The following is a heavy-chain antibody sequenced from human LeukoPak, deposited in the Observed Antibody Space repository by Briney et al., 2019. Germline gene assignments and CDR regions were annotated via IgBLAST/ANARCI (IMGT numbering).Heavy chain of an antibody. Sequence: PSETLSLTCAVYGGSFSGYYWSWIRQPPGKGLEWIGEINHSGSTNYHPSLKSRVTISVDTSNNQFSLKLSSVTAADTAVYYCAREFILTRSFGYYYYGMDVWGQGTTVTVSS. D-gene: IGHD3-9*01. CDR1: GGSFSGYY. CDR2: INHSGST. J-gene: IGHJ6*02. V-gene: IGHV4-34*01. CDR3: AREFILTRSFGYYYYGMDV.